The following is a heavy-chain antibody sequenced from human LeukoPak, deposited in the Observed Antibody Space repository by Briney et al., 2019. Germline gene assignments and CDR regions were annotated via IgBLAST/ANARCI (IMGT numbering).Heavy chain of an antibody. J-gene: IGHJ4*02. CDR1: GFSFRSHG. CDR2: ISPRGDNK. CDR3: AKDDDRGRFNH. Sequence: PAGGTLRLSCAASGFSFRSHGMNWVRQAPGKGLEWVSGISPRGDNKYYEDSVRGRFTISRDNAKNTVYLQLNSLRAEDTAMYYCAKDDDRGRFNHWRQGTRVTVSS. V-gene: IGHV3-23*01. D-gene: IGHD3-10*02.